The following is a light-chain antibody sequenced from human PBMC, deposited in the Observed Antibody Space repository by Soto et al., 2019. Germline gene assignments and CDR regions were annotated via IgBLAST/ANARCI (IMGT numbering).Light chain of an antibody. V-gene: IGLV1-40*01. Sequence: QSVLTKPPSVSGAPGQRVTISCTGSSSNIGAGYDVHWYQQVPGTAPKLLIYGNINRPSGVPDRCSGSKSGTSASLAITGLQADDEADYYCQSYDSSLTVVFGGGTQLTVL. CDR3: QSYDSSLTVV. CDR2: GNI. CDR1: SSNIGAGYD. J-gene: IGLJ2*01.